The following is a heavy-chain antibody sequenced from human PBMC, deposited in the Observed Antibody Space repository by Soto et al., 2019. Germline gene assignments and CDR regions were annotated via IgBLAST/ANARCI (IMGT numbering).Heavy chain of an antibody. CDR1: GFPFSSYG. D-gene: IGHD3-10*01. CDR2: ISYDGSNK. J-gene: IGHJ4*02. CDR3: VGGQYYFAY. V-gene: IGHV3-30*03. Sequence: QVQLVESGGGVVQPGRSLRLSCAASGFPFSSYGMHWVREAPGKGLEWVAVISYDGSNKYYADSVKGRFTISRDNSASTLYLQMNSLRPEDTALYYCVGGQYYFAYRGQGPLVTVSP.